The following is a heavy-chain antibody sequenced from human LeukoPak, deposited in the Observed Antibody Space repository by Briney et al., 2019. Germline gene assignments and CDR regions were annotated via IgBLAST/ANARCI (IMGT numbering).Heavy chain of an antibody. CDR3: ATVDQFRLLEWTSYYFDY. CDR1: GYTLTELS. D-gene: IGHD3-3*01. J-gene: IGHJ4*02. Sequence: ASVKVSRKVSGYTLTELSMHWVRQAPGKGLEWVGGFDPEDGETIYAQKFQGRVTMTEDTSTDTAYMELSSLRSEDTAVYYCATVDQFRLLEWTSYYFDYWGQGALVTVSS. CDR2: FDPEDGET. V-gene: IGHV1-24*01.